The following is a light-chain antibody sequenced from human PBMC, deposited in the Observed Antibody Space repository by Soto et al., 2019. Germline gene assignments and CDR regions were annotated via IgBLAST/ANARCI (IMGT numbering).Light chain of an antibody. J-gene: IGLJ1*01. Sequence: QSALTQPASVSGSPGQSITISCTGTSSDVGAYNHVSWYQHHPGKAPKLMIFDVSNRPSGVSNRFSGSKSGNTASLTISGLQAEDEADYYCSSYTTITTYVFGTGTKVTV. CDR3: SSYTTITTYV. V-gene: IGLV2-14*03. CDR2: DVS. CDR1: SSDVGAYNH.